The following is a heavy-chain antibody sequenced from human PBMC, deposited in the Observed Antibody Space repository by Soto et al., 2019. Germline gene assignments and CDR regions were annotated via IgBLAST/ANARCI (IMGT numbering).Heavy chain of an antibody. CDR2: ISPSSDNT. CDR1: GFTFSSYS. J-gene: IGHJ4*02. CDR3: ARLDPGYCTSSSCRDFDY. D-gene: IGHD2-15*01. Sequence: PGGSLRLSCAASGFTFSSYSMIWVRQAPGQGLEWVSAISPSSDNTYYADSVKGRFSISRDNSKNTLYLQMNNVRAEDTAIYYCARLDPGYCTSSSCRDFDYWGQGPLATVSA. V-gene: IGHV3-23*01.